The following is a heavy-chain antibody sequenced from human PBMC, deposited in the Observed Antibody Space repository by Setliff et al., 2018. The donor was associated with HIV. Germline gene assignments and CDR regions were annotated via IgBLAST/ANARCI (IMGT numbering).Heavy chain of an antibody. D-gene: IGHD1-1*01. CDR2: IKQDGSEK. V-gene: IGHV3-7*05. Sequence: GSLRLSCAASGFTFSSYWMSWVRQAPGKGLEWVANIKQDGSEKYYVDSVKGRFTISRDNAKNSLYLQMNSLRAEDTAVYYCARETRPGLTRSGFDYWGQGTLVTVS. CDR1: GFTFSSYW. J-gene: IGHJ4*02. CDR3: ARETRPGLTRSGFDY.